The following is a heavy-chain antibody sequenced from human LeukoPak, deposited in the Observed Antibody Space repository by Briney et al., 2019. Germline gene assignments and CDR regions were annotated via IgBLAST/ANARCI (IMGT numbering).Heavy chain of an antibody. Sequence: SETLSLTCTVSGGSISSYYWSWIRQPPGKGLEWIGYIYYSGSTNYNPSLKSRVTISVDTPKNQFSLKLSSVTAADTAVYYCARAGGGAVGATRRGAFDIWGQGTMVTVSS. CDR2: IYYSGST. CDR3: ARAGGGAVGATRRGAFDI. J-gene: IGHJ3*02. CDR1: GGSISSYY. D-gene: IGHD1-26*01. V-gene: IGHV4-59*01.